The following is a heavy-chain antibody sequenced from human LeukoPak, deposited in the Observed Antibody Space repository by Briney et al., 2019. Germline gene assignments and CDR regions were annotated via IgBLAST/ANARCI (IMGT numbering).Heavy chain of an antibody. J-gene: IGHJ4*02. D-gene: IGHD4-17*01. Sequence: SETLSLTCTVSGGSISGSSYYWGWIRQPPGKGLEWIGSIYYSGSTYYNPSLKSRVTISVDTSKNQFSLKLNSVTAADTAVYYCAGRTLRGLDYWGQGTLVTVSS. CDR2: IYYSGST. V-gene: IGHV4-39*07. CDR1: GGSISGSSYY. CDR3: AGRTLRGLDY.